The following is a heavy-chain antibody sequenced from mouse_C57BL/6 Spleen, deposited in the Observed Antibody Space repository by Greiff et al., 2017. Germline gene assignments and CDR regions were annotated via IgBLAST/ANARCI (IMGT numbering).Heavy chain of an antibody. CDR3: LYTNGDYAMDY. CDR1: GYTFTDYY. V-gene: IGHV1-26*01. CDR2: INPNNGGT. J-gene: IGHJ4*01. D-gene: IGHD2-12*01. Sequence: EVQLQQSGPELVKPGASVKISCKASGYTFTDYYMNWVKQSHGKSLEWIGDINPNNGGTSYNQKFKGKATLTVDKSSSTAYMELRSRTSEDSAVYYCLYTNGDYAMDYWGQGTSVTVSS.